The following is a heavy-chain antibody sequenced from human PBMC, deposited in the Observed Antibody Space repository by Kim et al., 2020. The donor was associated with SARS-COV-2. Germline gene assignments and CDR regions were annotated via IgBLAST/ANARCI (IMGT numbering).Heavy chain of an antibody. CDR1: GFTFSSYS. D-gene: IGHD6-19*01. V-gene: IGHV3-48*04. CDR3: ARRGWYYFDY. Sequence: GGSLRLSCAASGFTFSSYSMNWVRQAPGKGLEWVSYISSSSRTIYYADSVKGRFTISRDNAKNSLYLQMNSLRAEDTAVNYCARRGWYYFDYWGQGTLVTVSS. CDR2: ISSSSRTI. J-gene: IGHJ4*02.